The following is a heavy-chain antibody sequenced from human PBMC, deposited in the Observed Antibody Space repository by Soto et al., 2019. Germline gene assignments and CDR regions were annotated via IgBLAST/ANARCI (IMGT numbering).Heavy chain of an antibody. V-gene: IGHV1-69*06. J-gene: IGHJ4*02. D-gene: IGHD3-10*01. CDR3: ARVRVIRGVIPSHFGL. Sequence: HLAQSGAEVKKPGSSVTVSCKASGGTFNSYGIRWVRQAPGQGLDWMGVIIPLYGTVNYAQKFKGRVSITADKSTSTAYMDLNRLGSDDTAVYYCARVRVIRGVIPSHFGLWGQGTQVTVSS. CDR1: GGTFNSYG. CDR2: IIPLYGTV.